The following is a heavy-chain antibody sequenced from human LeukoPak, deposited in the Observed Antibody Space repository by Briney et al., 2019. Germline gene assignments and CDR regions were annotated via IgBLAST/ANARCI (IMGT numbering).Heavy chain of an antibody. Sequence: SETLSLTCTISGGSISSYFWTWIRQPPGKGLEWIGYIYYSGSTNYNPSLKSRVTISLDTSKNQFSLKLSSVTAADTAVYYCARLSIVGATNFDYWGQGTLVTVSS. CDR3: ARLSIVGATNFDY. D-gene: IGHD1-26*01. CDR2: IYYSGST. J-gene: IGHJ4*02. V-gene: IGHV4-59*08. CDR1: GGSISSYF.